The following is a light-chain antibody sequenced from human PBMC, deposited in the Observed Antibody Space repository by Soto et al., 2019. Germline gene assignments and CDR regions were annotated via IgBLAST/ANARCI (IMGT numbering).Light chain of an antibody. CDR1: QSVGSNY. CDR3: QQYGTSPWT. J-gene: IGKJ1*01. V-gene: IGKV3-20*01. Sequence: EIVLTQSPGTLSVSPGERATLSCRASQSVGSNYLAWYQQKPGQAPRLLIFAASRRATGIPDRFSGSGSGSDFTLTISRLEPEDFAVYYCQQYGTSPWTFGQGTKVEIK. CDR2: AAS.